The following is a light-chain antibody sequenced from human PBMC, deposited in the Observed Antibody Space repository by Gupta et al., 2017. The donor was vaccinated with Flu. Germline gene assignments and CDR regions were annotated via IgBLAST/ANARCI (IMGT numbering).Light chain of an antibody. J-gene: IGLJ1*01. CDR1: SSDVGGYNY. CDR3: CSYAGSDTPYV. V-gene: IGLV2-11*01. Sequence: QSALPQPRSVSGSPSPSVPISRTGTSSDVGGYNYVSWYQQHPGKAPKLMIYDVSKRPSGVPDRFSGSKSGNTASLTISGLQAEDEADYYCCSYAGSDTPYVFGTGTKVTVL. CDR2: DVS.